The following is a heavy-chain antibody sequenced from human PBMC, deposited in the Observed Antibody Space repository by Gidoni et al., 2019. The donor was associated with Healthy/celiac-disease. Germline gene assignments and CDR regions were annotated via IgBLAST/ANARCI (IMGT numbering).Heavy chain of an antibody. Sequence: QAQLQQWGAGLLTPSETLSPTCAVYGGPFSGYYWSWIRQHPGKGLGWIGEINHSGSTNYNPSLKSRVTISVDTSKNQFSLKLSSVTAADTAVYYCARGRVHAVRLRRTIFDYWGQGTLVTVSS. J-gene: IGHJ4*02. CDR1: GGPFSGYY. CDR3: ARGRVHAVRLRRTIFDY. V-gene: IGHV4-34*01. CDR2: INHSGST. D-gene: IGHD5-12*01.